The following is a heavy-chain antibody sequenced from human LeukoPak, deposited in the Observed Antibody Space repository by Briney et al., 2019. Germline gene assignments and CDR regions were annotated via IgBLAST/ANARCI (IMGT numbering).Heavy chain of an antibody. CDR1: GFTFSSYW. V-gene: IGHV3-74*01. D-gene: IGHD3-22*01. J-gene: IGHJ1*01. CDR2: IKSDGST. Sequence: GGSLRLSCAASGFTFSSYWMHWVRQAPGKGLVWVSRIKSDGSTNYADSVKGRFTVSRDNAKNTLSLQMNSLRAEDTGVYYCARAPSEIGGYYPEYFRHWGQGTLVTVSS. CDR3: ARAPSEIGGYYPEYFRH.